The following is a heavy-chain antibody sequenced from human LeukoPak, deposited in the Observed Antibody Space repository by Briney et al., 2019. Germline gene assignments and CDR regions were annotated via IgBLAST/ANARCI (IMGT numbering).Heavy chain of an antibody. CDR3: ARDKSGGSCYDY. D-gene: IGHD2-15*01. CDR1: GFTFSSYS. CDR2: ISSSSSTM. V-gene: IGHV3-48*01. J-gene: IGHJ4*02. Sequence: GGSLRLSCAASGFTFSSYSMNWVRQAPGKGLEWVSYISSSSSTMYYADSVKGRFTISRDNAKNSLYLQMNSLRAEDTAVYYCARDKSGGSCYDYWGQGTLVTVSS.